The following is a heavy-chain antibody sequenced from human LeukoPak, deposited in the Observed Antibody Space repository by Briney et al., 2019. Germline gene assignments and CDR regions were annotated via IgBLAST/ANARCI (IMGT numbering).Heavy chain of an antibody. V-gene: IGHV1-8*01. CDR2: MNPNSGNT. CDR1: GYTFTNYD. CDR3: ARGVL. Sequence: ASVKVSCKTSGYTFTNYDINWVRQATGQGLEWVGSMNPNSGNTDYAQKFQGRVTLTRDTSISTAYMELSSLKSEDTAVYYCARGVLWGQGTVVTVSS. J-gene: IGHJ4*02.